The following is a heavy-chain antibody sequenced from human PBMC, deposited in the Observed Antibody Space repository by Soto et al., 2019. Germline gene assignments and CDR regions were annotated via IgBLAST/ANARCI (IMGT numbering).Heavy chain of an antibody. D-gene: IGHD1-26*01. Sequence: QVTLKESGPVLVKPTETLTLTCTVSGFSLSNARMGVSWIRQPPGKALEWLAHIFSNDEKSYSTSLKSRLTTXKXTXXSQVVPTMTNMAPVDTATYYCARHGRGVGARPLDYWGQGTLVTASS. CDR1: GFSLSNARMG. V-gene: IGHV2-26*01. CDR2: IFSNDEK. CDR3: ARHGRGVGARPLDY. J-gene: IGHJ4*02.